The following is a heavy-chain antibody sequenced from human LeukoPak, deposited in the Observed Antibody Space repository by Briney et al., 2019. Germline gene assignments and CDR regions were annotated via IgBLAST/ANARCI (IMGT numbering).Heavy chain of an antibody. CDR1: GYTLAAYY. D-gene: IGHD5-18*01. J-gene: IGHJ3*01. CDR3: ARIISYGGSDGFDL. Sequence: GASVKVSCKASGYTLAAYYIHWVRQAPGQGLEWVGWISPNTGDTDYAQNFQGRVTMTRDTPISTVYMTLSSLRPDATAVYYCARIISYGGSDGFDLWGQGTMVTVSS. V-gene: IGHV1-2*02. CDR2: ISPNTGDT.